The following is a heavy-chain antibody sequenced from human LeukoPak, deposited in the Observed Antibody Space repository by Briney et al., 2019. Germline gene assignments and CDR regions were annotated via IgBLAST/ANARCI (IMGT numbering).Heavy chain of an antibody. Sequence: GGSLRLSCAASGFTFSSYSMNWVRQAPGKGLEWVSSISSSSSYIYYADSVKGRFTISRDNAKNSLYLQMNSLRAEDTAVYYCASLMITFGGVIALDYWGQGTLVTVSS. CDR1: GFTFSSYS. D-gene: IGHD3-16*02. J-gene: IGHJ4*02. V-gene: IGHV3-21*01. CDR2: ISSSSSYI. CDR3: ASLMITFGGVIALDY.